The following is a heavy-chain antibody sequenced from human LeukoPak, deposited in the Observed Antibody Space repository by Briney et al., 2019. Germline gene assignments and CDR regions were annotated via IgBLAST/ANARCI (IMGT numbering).Heavy chain of an antibody. CDR3: ARDAPDFWSGFDAFDI. CDR2: IIPIFGTA. CDR1: GYTFTSYD. Sequence: SVKVSCKASGYTFTSYDINWVRQAPGQGLEWMGRIIPIFGTANYAQKFQGRVTITTDESTSTAYMELSSLRSEDTAVYYCARDAPDFWSGFDAFDIWGQGTMVTVSS. J-gene: IGHJ3*02. D-gene: IGHD3-3*01. V-gene: IGHV1-69*05.